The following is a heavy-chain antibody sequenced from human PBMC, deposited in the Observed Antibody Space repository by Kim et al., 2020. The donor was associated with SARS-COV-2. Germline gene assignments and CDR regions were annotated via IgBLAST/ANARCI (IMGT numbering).Heavy chain of an antibody. J-gene: IGHJ4*01. CDR1: GFTFDDYA. CDR3: AKTLYSSRWYAHYYFDY. D-gene: IGHD6-13*01. V-gene: IGHV3-9*01. CDR2: ISWNSGSI. Sequence: GGSLRLSCAASGFTFDDYAMHWVRQAPGKGLEWVSGISWNSGSIGYADSVKGRFTISRDNAKNSMYLQMNSLRAEDTALYYCAKTLYSSRWYAHYYFDYWGHGTLVTVSP.